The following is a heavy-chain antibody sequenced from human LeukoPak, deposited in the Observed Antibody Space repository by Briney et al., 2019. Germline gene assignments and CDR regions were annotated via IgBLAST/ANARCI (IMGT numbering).Heavy chain of an antibody. J-gene: IGHJ6*03. V-gene: IGHV4-39*01. D-gene: IGHD3-3*01. Sequence: PSETLSLTCTVSGGSISSSSYYWGWIRQPPGKGLEWAGSSYYSGSTYYNPSLKSRVAISVDTSKNQFSLKLSSVTAADTAVYYRARHASITIFGVVIKALHYYYMDVWGKGTTVTVSS. CDR2: SYYSGST. CDR3: ARHASITIFGVVIKALHYYYMDV. CDR1: GGSISSSSYY.